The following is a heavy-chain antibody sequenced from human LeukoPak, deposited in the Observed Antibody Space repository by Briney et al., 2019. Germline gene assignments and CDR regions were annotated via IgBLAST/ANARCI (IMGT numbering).Heavy chain of an antibody. CDR3: ARAAERLVHNRFDP. V-gene: IGHV4-59*01. Sequence: YPSETLSLTCTVSGGSISSYYWSWIRQPPGKGLEWIGYIYYSGSTNYNPSLKSRVTISVDTSKNQFSLKLSSVTAADTAVYYCARAAERLVHNRFDPWGQGTLVTVSS. J-gene: IGHJ5*02. CDR1: GGSISSYY. CDR2: IYYSGST. D-gene: IGHD6-6*01.